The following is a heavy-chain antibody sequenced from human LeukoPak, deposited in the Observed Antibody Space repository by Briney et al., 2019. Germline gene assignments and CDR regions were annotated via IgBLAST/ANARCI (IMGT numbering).Heavy chain of an antibody. Sequence: GGSLRLSCAASGFTFSSYAMSWVRQAPGKGLEWVSVISGSGTNTYYADSVKGRFTISRDNSKNTLYLQMNSLRAEDTALYYCVKHSAPVLAAARFDYWGQGNLVTVSS. V-gene: IGHV3-23*01. CDR1: GFTFSSYA. CDR2: ISGSGTNT. D-gene: IGHD2-2*01. J-gene: IGHJ4*02. CDR3: VKHSAPVLAAARFDY.